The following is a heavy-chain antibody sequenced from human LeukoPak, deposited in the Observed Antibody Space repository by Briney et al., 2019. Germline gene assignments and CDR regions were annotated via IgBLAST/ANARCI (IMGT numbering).Heavy chain of an antibody. CDR1: GFTFSSYW. CDR2: IKQDGSEK. J-gene: IGHJ4*02. CDR3: AKDTLPSSVRVGGGYRGYAIGGSDY. D-gene: IGHD5-12*01. Sequence: PGGSLRLSCAASGFTFSSYWMSWVRQAPGKGLEWVANIKQDGSEKYYVDSVKGRFTISRDNAKNSLYLQMNSLRAEDTALYYCAKDTLPSSVRVGGGYRGYAIGGSDYWGQGTLVTVSS. V-gene: IGHV3-7*03.